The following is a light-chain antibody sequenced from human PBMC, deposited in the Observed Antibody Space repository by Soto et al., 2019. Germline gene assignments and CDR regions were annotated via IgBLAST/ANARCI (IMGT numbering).Light chain of an antibody. J-gene: IGKJ5*01. V-gene: IGKV1-5*03. Sequence: DIQITQSPSTLSGSVGDRVTITCRASQTISSWLAWYQQKPGKARKLLIYKASTLKSGVPSRFSGSGSGTEFTLTISSLEPEDFAVYYCQQRSNWPPITFGQGTRLE. CDR2: KAS. CDR3: QQRSNWPPIT. CDR1: QTISSW.